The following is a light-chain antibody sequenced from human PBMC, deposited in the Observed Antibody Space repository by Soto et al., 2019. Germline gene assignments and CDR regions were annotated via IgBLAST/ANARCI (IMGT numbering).Light chain of an antibody. Sequence: IVMTQSPDTLTVTPGERATISCMASQTVSSTLVSYRQKPVPAPRLLIYGASTRATGIPARFSGSGSGTEFTLTINSLQSEDFAVYYCQQYNNWWTFGQGTKVDIK. CDR2: GAS. J-gene: IGKJ1*01. V-gene: IGKV3-15*01. CDR3: QQYNNWWT. CDR1: QTVSST.